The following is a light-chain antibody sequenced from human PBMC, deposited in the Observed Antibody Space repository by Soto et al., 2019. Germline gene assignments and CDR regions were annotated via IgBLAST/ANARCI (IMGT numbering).Light chain of an antibody. CDR2: GNS. CDR3: HSYDSSLSGWV. V-gene: IGLV1-40*01. Sequence: QAVVTQPPSVSGAPGQRVTISCTGSSSNIGAGYDVHWYQQLPGTAPKLLIYGNSNRPSGVPDRFSGSKSGTSASLAITGLQAEDEADYYCHSYDSSLSGWVFGGGTKVTVL. J-gene: IGLJ3*02. CDR1: SSNIGAGYD.